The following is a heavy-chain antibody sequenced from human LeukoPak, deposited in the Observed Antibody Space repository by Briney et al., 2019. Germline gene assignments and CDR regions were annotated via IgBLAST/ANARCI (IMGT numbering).Heavy chain of an antibody. CDR2: IYTSGST. CDR1: GGSISSYY. V-gene: IGHV4-4*07. D-gene: IGHD3-10*01. CDR3: ARGVTMVRGVIITNWFDP. J-gene: IGHJ5*02. Sequence: SETLSLTCTVPGGSISSYYWSWIRQPAGKGLEWIGRIYTSGSTNYNPSLKSRVTMSVGTSKNQFSLKLSSVTAADTAVYYCARGVTMVRGVIITNWFDPWGQGTLVTVSS.